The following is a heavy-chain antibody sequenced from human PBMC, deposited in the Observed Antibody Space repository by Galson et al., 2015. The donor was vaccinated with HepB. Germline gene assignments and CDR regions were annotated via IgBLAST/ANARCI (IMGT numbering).Heavy chain of an antibody. J-gene: IGHJ5*02. D-gene: IGHD4-17*01. CDR3: AREMGADYGDYVAPNWFDP. CDR1: GYTFTSYY. CDR2: INPSGGST. V-gene: IGHV1-46*01. Sequence: SVKVSCKASGYTFTSYYMHWVRQAPGRGLEWMGIINPSGGSTSYAQKFQGRVTMTRDTSTSTVYMELSSLRSEDTAVYYCAREMGADYGDYVAPNWFDPWGQGTLVTVSS.